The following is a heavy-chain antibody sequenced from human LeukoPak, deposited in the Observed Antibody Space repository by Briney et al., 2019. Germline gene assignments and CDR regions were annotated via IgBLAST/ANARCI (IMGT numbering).Heavy chain of an antibody. Sequence: PGGSLRLSCAASGFTFSSYGMHWVRQAPGKGLEWVAFIRYDGSNKYYADSVKGRFTISRDNSKNTLYLQMNSLRAEDTAVYYCAKDGITMVRGVIILDAFDIWGQGTMVTVSS. J-gene: IGHJ3*02. D-gene: IGHD3-10*01. CDR2: IRYDGSNK. CDR3: AKDGITMVRGVIILDAFDI. CDR1: GFTFSSYG. V-gene: IGHV3-30*02.